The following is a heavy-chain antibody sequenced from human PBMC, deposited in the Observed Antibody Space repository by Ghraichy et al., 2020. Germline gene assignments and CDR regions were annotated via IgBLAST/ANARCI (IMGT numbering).Heavy chain of an antibody. D-gene: IGHD1-26*01. V-gene: IGHV4-59*01. CDR1: GGSISSYY. J-gene: IGHJ4*02. CDR2: IYYSGST. CDR3: ARGPKWELTY. Sequence: SETLSLTCTVSGGSISSYYWSWIRQPPGKGLEWIGYIYYSGSTNYNPSLKSRVTISVDTSKNQFSLKLSSVTAADTAVYYCARGPKWELTYWGQGTLVTVSS.